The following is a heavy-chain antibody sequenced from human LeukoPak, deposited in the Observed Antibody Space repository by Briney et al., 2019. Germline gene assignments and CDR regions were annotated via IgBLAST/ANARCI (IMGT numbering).Heavy chain of an antibody. CDR1: GGTFSSYA. V-gene: IGHV1-69*05. Sequence: SVWVSCKASGGTFSSYAISCVRQAPGQGLEWMGGIIPIFGTANYAQKFQGRVTITTDESTSTAYMELSSLRAEDTGVYYCAREVAAAGLDAFDIWGQGTMVTVSS. CDR3: AREVAAAGLDAFDI. J-gene: IGHJ3*02. CDR2: IIPIFGTA. D-gene: IGHD6-13*01.